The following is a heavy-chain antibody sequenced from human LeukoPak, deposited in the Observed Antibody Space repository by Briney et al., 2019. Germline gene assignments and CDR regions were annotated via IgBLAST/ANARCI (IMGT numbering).Heavy chain of an antibody. D-gene: IGHD5-18*01. CDR2: IIPIFGTA. J-gene: IGHJ4*02. Sequence: EASVKVSCKASGGTFSSYAISWVRQAPGQGLEWMGGIIPIFGTANYAQKFQGRVTITTDESTSTAYMELSSLRSEDTAVYYCARHADYSYDANWGQGTLSPSPQ. CDR3: ARHADYSYDAN. CDR1: GGTFSSYA. V-gene: IGHV1-69*05.